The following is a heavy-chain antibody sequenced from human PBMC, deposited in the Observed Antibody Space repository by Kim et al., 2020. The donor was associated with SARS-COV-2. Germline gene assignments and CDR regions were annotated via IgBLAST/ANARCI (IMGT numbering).Heavy chain of an antibody. J-gene: IGHJ5*02. Sequence: GGSLRLSFAASGFTFSSYEMNWVRQAPGKGLEWVSYISSSGSTIYYADSVKGRFTISRDNAKNSLYLQMNSLRAEDTAVYYCARDGVNRQSLLWSGYAVGWFDPWGQGTLVTVSS. CDR3: ARDGVNRQSLLWSGYAVGWFDP. D-gene: IGHD3-3*01. V-gene: IGHV3-48*03. CDR2: ISSSGSTI. CDR1: GFTFSSYE.